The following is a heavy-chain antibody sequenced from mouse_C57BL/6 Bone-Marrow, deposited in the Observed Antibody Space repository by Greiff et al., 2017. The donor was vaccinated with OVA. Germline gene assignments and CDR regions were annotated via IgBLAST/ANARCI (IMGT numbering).Heavy chain of an antibody. Sequence: EVKLLESGPGLAKPSQTLSLTCSVTGYSITSDYWNWIRKFPGNKLEYMGYISYSGSTYYNPSLKSRISITRDTSKNQYYLQLNSVTTEDTATYYCARRDYYGSSSHWYFDVWGTGTTVTVSS. J-gene: IGHJ1*03. CDR1: GYSITSDY. CDR2: ISYSGST. V-gene: IGHV3-8*01. D-gene: IGHD1-1*01. CDR3: ARRDYYGSSSHWYFDV.